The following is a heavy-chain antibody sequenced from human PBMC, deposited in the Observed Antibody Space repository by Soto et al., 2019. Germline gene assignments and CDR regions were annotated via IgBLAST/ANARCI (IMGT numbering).Heavy chain of an antibody. D-gene: IGHD3-10*01. CDR1: GGTFSSYA. CDR2: IIPIFGTA. CDR3: ARAGLSSGGEGDYYGSGSYDY. Sequence: QVQLVQSGAEVKKPGSSVKVSCKASGGTFSSYAISWVRQAPGQGLEWMGGIIPIFGTANYAQKFQGRVTITADESTSTAYMELSSLRSEDTAVYYCARAGLSSGGEGDYYGSGSYDYWGQGTLVTVSS. V-gene: IGHV1-69*01. J-gene: IGHJ4*02.